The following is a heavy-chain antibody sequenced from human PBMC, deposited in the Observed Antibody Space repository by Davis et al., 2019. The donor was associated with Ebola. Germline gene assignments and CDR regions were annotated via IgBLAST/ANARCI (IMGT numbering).Heavy chain of an antibody. J-gene: IGHJ4*02. D-gene: IGHD1-26*01. Sequence: GESLKISCAASGFTFNKCAMSWVRQASGKGLEWVGRIRSKANSYATAYAASVKGRFTISRDDSKNTAYLQMNSLKTEDTAVYYCTRQDSGSYFPFDYWGQGTLVTVSS. CDR3: TRQDSGSYFPFDY. CDR1: GFTFNKCA. CDR2: IRSKANSYAT. V-gene: IGHV3-73*01.